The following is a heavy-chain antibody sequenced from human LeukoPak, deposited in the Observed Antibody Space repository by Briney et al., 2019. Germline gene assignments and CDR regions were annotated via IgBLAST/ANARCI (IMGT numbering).Heavy chain of an antibody. D-gene: IGHD2-2*02. CDR3: ARGYCSSTSCYSVY. CDR2: ISSNGGST. V-gene: IGHV3-64*01. Sequence: GGSLRLSCAASGFTFSSNAMHWVRQAPGKGLEYVSAISSNGGSTYYANSVKGRFTISRDNSKNTLYLQMGSLRAEDMAVYYCARGYCSSTSCYSVYWGQGTLVTVSS. CDR1: GFTFSSNA. J-gene: IGHJ4*02.